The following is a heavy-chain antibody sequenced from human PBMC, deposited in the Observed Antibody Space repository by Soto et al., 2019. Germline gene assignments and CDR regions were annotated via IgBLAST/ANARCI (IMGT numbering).Heavy chain of an antibody. V-gene: IGHV3-23*01. CDR3: AKFRQWLGRNFDY. D-gene: IGHD6-19*01. J-gene: IGHJ4*02. Sequence: EVQLLESGGGLVQPGGSLRLSCAASGFTFSRYAMSWVRQAPGKGLEWVSAISGSGCSTYYADSVKGRFTISRDNSKNTLYLQMNSLRAEDTSVYSCAKFRQWLGRNFDYWGQGTLVTVSS. CDR1: GFTFSRYA. CDR2: ISGSGCST.